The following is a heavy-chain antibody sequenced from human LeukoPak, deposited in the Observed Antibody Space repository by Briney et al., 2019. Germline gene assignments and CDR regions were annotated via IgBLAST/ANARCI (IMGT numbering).Heavy chain of an antibody. D-gene: IGHD4-11*01. CDR3: ARGLHSSYYGYGMDF. Sequence: SVKVSCKVSGGPFSGHGISWVRQAPGGGLEWMGGITAIYETTNYAERFQGRVTMTADESTSTFYMELSSLRSEDTAVYYCARGLHSSYYGYGMDFWGQGTTVTVSS. CDR2: ITAIYETT. J-gene: IGHJ6*02. CDR1: GGPFSGHG. V-gene: IGHV1-69*01.